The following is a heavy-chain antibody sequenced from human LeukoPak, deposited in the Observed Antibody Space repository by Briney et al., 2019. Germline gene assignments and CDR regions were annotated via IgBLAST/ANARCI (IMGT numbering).Heavy chain of an antibody. CDR1: GYTFTTYG. V-gene: IGHV1-18*01. CDR2: ISAYNGDT. CDR3: ARDGGLYYGSGTFVGV. D-gene: IGHD3-10*01. Sequence: ASVKVSCKASGYTFTTYGISWVRQAPGQGLGWMGWISAYNGDTKYAQNFQGRVTMTTDTSTNTVYMEVRSLRSDDTAVYYCARDGGLYYGSGTFVGVWGQGTLVTVSS. J-gene: IGHJ4*02.